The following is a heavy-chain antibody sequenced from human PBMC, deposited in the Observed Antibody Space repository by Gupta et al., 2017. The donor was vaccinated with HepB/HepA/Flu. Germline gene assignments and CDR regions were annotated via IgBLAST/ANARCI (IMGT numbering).Heavy chain of an antibody. Sequence: EVQLVESGGGLVESGGSLRLSCTVSGIPFTNAWMSWVRQAPGKGLEWVGRIKSQSDGGTADYAAPVTGRFTISRDDSKSMLYLQMVNLRVEDSAVYFCTTDVVRFQPYFFDYWGPGTLVTVSS. D-gene: IGHD2-15*01. J-gene: IGHJ4*02. V-gene: IGHV3-15*01. CDR3: TTDVVRFQPYFFDY. CDR1: GIPFTNAW. CDR2: IKSQSDGGTA.